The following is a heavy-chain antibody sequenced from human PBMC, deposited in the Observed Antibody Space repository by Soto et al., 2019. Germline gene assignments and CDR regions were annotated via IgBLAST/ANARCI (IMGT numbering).Heavy chain of an antibody. CDR2: ISGSGGST. CDR1: GFTFSSYA. CDR3: ARVTSGYFSGHFDY. Sequence: GGSLRLSCAASGFTFSSYAMSWVRQAPGRGLEWVSAISGSGGSTYYADSVKGRFTISRDNSKNTLYLQMNSLRAEDTAVYYCARVTSGYFSGHFDYWGQGTLVTVSS. V-gene: IGHV3-23*01. J-gene: IGHJ4*02. D-gene: IGHD3-22*01.